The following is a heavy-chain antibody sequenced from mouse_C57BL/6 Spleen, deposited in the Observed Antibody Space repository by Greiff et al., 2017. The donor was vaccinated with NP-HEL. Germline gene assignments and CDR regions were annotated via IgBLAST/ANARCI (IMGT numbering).Heavy chain of an antibody. Sequence: EVQLQQSGPELVKPGASVKMSCKASGYTFTDYNMHWVKQSHGKSLEWIGYINPNNGGTSYNQKFKGKATLTVNKSSSTAYMELRSLTSEDSAVYYCARNEYDAPYFDYWGQGTTLTVSS. J-gene: IGHJ2*01. CDR1: GYTFTDYN. D-gene: IGHD2-4*01. V-gene: IGHV1-22*01. CDR2: INPNNGGT. CDR3: ARNEYDAPYFDY.